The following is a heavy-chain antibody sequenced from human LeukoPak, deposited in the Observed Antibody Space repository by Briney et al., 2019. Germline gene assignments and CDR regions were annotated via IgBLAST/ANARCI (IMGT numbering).Heavy chain of an antibody. CDR3: AKDWIRRPENDY. Sequence: GGSLRLSCAVSGFTFSSYAMTWFRQAPGKGLEWVSTISGSGSSTYYADSVKGRFTISRDNSKNTLYLQMNSLRAEDTAVYYCAKDWIRRPENDYWGQGTLVTVSS. CDR2: ISGSGSST. D-gene: IGHD2-2*03. CDR1: GFTFSSYA. V-gene: IGHV3-23*01. J-gene: IGHJ4*02.